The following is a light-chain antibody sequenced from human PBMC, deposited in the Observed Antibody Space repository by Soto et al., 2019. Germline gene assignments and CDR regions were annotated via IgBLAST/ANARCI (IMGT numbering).Light chain of an antibody. CDR2: KAS. J-gene: IGKJ1*01. V-gene: IGKV1-5*03. CDR3: QQYASSSPWT. Sequence: DIQMTQSPSTLSASVGDRVTITCRASQSISSWLAWYQQKPGKAPKLLIYKASSLESGVPSRFGGSGSGTEFPLSISSLQPDDFATYYCQQYASSSPWTFGQGTKVEIK. CDR1: QSISSW.